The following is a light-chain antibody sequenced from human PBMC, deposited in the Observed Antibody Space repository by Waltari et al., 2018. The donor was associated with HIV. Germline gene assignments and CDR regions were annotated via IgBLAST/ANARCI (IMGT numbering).Light chain of an antibody. CDR1: DTDIAIYNY. CDR3: SSYVSGGSLL. CDR2: NTN. V-gene: IGLV2-14*01. J-gene: IGLJ3*02. Sequence: QSALTQPASVSGSLGQSITISCIGTDTDIAIYNYISWYQHPPDRAPRLVVFNTNSRSLGSPFRFSGSKSGKTASLTITGLQADDEGIYYCSSYVSGGSLLFGGGTRVTVL.